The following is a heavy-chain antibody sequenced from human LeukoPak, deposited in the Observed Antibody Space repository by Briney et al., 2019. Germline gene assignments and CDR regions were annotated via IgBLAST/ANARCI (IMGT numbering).Heavy chain of an antibody. CDR2: ISGSGGST. CDR3: AKDLGSSSFDY. CDR1: GYTFTSYG. D-gene: IGHD6-6*01. J-gene: IGHJ4*02. Sequence: SCKASGYTFTSYGISWVRQAPGKGLEWVSAISGSGGSTYYADSVKGRFTISRDNSKNTLYLQMNSLRAEDTAVYYCAKDLGSSSFDYWGQGTLVTVSS. V-gene: IGHV3-23*01.